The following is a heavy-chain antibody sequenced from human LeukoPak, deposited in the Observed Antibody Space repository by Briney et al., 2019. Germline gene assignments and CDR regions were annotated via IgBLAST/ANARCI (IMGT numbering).Heavy chain of an antibody. CDR3: AREGAYYYDSSGYFDY. CDR2: IYYSGST. V-gene: IGHV4-59*01. J-gene: IGHJ4*02. CDR1: GGSISSYY. D-gene: IGHD3-22*01. Sequence: SETLPLTCTVSGGSISSYYWSWIRQPPGKGLEWIGYIYYSGSTNYNPSLKSRVTISVDTSKNQFSLKLSSVTAADTAVYYCAREGAYYYDSSGYFDYWGQGTLVTVSS.